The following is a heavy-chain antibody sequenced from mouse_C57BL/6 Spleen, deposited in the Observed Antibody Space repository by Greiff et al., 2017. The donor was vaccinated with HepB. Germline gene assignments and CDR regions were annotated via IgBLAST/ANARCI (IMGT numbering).Heavy chain of an antibody. CDR1: GFTFSSYA. J-gene: IGHJ2*01. Sequence: EVMLVESGGGLVKPGGSLKLSCAASGFTFSSYAMSWVRQTPEKRLEWVATISDGGSYTYYPDNVKGRFTISRDNAKNNLYLQMSHLKSEDTAMYYCARAVYDGYLDYWGQGTTLTVSS. CDR3: ARAVYDGYLDY. V-gene: IGHV5-4*03. CDR2: ISDGGSYT. D-gene: IGHD2-3*01.